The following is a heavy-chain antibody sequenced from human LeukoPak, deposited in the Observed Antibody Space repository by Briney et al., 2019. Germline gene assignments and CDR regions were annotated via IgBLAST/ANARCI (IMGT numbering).Heavy chain of an antibody. V-gene: IGHV4-59*01. CDR2: IYYSGST. D-gene: IGHD4-17*01. CDR3: ARTYGDDAFDI. Sequence: PSETLSLTCTVSGGSISTYYWRWVRQPPGEGLEWLGFIYYSGSTNYNPSLESRVTMSVDTSKNQFSLQVNSTTTADTAVYYCARTYGDDAFDIWGQGTTVTVSS. CDR1: GGSISTYY. J-gene: IGHJ3*02.